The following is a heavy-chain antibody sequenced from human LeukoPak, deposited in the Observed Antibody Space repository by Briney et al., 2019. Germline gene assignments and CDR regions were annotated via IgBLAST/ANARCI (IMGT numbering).Heavy chain of an antibody. V-gene: IGHV3-21*01. CDR1: GFTFSSYS. CDR3: AKDWDDYYGSGSYFDY. J-gene: IGHJ4*02. D-gene: IGHD3-10*01. CDR2: ISSSSSSYI. Sequence: GGSLRLSCAASGFTFSSYSMNWVRQAPGKGLEWVSSISSSSSSYIYYADSVKGRFIISRDNSKNTLYLQLNRLRAEDTAVYYCAKDWDDYYGSGSYFDYWGQGTLVTVSS.